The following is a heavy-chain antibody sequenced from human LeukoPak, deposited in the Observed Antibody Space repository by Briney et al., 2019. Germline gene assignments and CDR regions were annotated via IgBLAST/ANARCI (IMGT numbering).Heavy chain of an antibody. CDR3: ARDTGGGGYGDYGDWFDP. J-gene: IGHJ5*02. V-gene: IGHV4-38-2*02. CDR1: GYSISSGYY. CDR2: IYHSGST. D-gene: IGHD4-17*01. Sequence: SETLSLTCTVSGYSISSGYYWGWIRQPPGKGLEWIGSIYHSGSTYYNPSLKSRVTISVDTSKNQFSLKLSSVTAADTAVYYCARDTGGGGYGDYGDWFDPWGQGTLVTVSS.